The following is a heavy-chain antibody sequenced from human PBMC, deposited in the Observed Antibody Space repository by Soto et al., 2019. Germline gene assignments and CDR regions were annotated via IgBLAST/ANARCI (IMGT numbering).Heavy chain of an antibody. CDR1: GFTFSHAW. CDR2: IKSIPDGGTT. CDR3: AAIRGWIDT. V-gene: IGHV3-15*01. D-gene: IGHD1-26*01. Sequence: GGSLRLSCAASGFTFSHAWMSWVRQAPGKGPEWVGHIKSIPDGGTTDYAAPVKGRFVISRDDSKSMVYLQMNSLTSEDTGVYHSAAIRGWIDTWGPGTQVTVSS. J-gene: IGHJ5*02.